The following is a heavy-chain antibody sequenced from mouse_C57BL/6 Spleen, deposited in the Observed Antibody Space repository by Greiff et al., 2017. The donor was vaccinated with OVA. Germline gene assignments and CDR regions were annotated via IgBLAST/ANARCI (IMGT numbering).Heavy chain of an antibody. J-gene: IGHJ4*01. D-gene: IGHD1-1*01. CDR3: ARRIYYYGSSYGGYAMDY. V-gene: IGHV5-9*01. CDR2: ISGGGGNT. Sequence: DVQLVESGGGLVKPGGSLKLSCAASGFTFSSYTMSWVRQTPEKRLEWVATISGGGGNTYYPDSVKGRFTISRDNAKNTLYLQMSSLRSEDTALYYCARRIYYYGSSYGGYAMDYWGQGTSVTVSS. CDR1: GFTFSSYT.